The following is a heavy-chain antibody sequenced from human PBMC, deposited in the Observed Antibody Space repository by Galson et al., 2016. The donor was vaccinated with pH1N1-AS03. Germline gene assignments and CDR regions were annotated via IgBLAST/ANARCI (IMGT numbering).Heavy chain of an antibody. CDR2: INARGDDT. D-gene: IGHD1-1*01. Sequence: SLRLSCAGSGFIFSTFAMSWVRQAQGKGLEWVSSINARGDDTYYADSVKGRFTISRDNSRDTLYLQMNSLRAEDTAVYYCVRRSPWGSVGTYYFGYWGQGTLVTVSS. J-gene: IGHJ4*02. CDR1: GFIFSTFA. CDR3: VRRSPWGSVGTYYFGY. V-gene: IGHV3-23*01.